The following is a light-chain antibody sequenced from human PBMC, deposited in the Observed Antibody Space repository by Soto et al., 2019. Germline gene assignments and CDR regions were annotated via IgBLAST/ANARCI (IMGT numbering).Light chain of an antibody. V-gene: IGKV3-20*01. CDR2: GTS. J-gene: IGKJ1*01. CDR1: QTISSSY. CDR3: QQYSNSAKT. Sequence: EIVLTQSPGTLSLSPGERVTLSCRASQTISSSYLAWYQQRPGQAPRLLIYGTSSRATGIPDRFSGSGSGTDFTLTIGRLEPEDFAVYYCQQYSNSAKTFGQGTTVEIK.